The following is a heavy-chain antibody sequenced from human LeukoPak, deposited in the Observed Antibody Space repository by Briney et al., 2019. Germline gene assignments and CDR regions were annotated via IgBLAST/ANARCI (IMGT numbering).Heavy chain of an antibody. CDR1: GFNVSTYA. CDR3: AKSSELRSLGWFQGSHMDV. V-gene: IGHV3-23*01. D-gene: IGHD3-3*01. J-gene: IGHJ6*03. CDR2: LSGSGVLT. Sequence: PGGSLRLSCAASGFNVSTYAMNWVRLAPGKGPEWVSSLSGSGVLTNYADSVQGRFTISRDTSKNTLHLQMNSLTFEDTAIYFCAKSSELRSLGWFQGSHMDVWGKGTTVTVSS.